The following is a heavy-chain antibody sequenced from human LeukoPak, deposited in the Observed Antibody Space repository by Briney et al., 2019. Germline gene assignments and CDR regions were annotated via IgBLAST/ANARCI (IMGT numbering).Heavy chain of an antibody. CDR3: ARSKGGAYTGDLDL. J-gene: IGHJ2*01. Sequence: PGRSLRLSCAASGFTFSSCGMHWVRQAPGKGLEWVAIISHDGTNKYYADSVKGRFTTSGDNARNMLYLQMNSLRAEDTALYYCARSKGGAYTGDLDLWGRGTLVTVSS. CDR2: ISHDGTNK. V-gene: IGHV3-30*03. D-gene: IGHD2-21*01. CDR1: GFTFSSCG.